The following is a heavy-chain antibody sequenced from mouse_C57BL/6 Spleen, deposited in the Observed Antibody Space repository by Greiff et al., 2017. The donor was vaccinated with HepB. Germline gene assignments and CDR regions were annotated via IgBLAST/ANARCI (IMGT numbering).Heavy chain of an antibody. Sequence: QVQLQQSGAELVRPGSSVKLSCKASGYTFTSYWMHWVKQRPIQGLEWIGNIDPSDSETHYNQKFKDKATLTVDKSSSTAYMQLSSLTSEDSAVYYCARGKSNYPFAYWGQGTLVTVSA. CDR1: GYTFTSYW. V-gene: IGHV1-52*01. CDR2: IDPSDSET. D-gene: IGHD2-5*01. J-gene: IGHJ3*01. CDR3: ARGKSNYPFAY.